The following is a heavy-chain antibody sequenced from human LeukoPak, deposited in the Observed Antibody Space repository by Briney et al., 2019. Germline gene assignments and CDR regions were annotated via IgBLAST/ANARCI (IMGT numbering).Heavy chain of an antibody. J-gene: IGHJ4*02. V-gene: IGHV3-49*04. D-gene: IGHD2-2*01. CDR2: IRSKAYGGTT. Sequence: GGSLRLSCTASGFTFGDYAMSWVRQAPGKGLEWVGFIRSKAYGGTTEYAASVKGRFTISRDDSKSIAYLQMNSLKTEDTAVYYCRRLGYCSSTSCPDFDYWGQGTLVTVSS. CDR3: RRLGYCSSTSCPDFDY. CDR1: GFTFGDYA.